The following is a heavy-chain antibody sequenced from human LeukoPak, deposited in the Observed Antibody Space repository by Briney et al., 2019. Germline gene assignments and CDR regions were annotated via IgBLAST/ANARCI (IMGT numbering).Heavy chain of an antibody. CDR1: GGSISSYY. J-gene: IGHJ6*02. Sequence: TSETLSLTCTVSGGSISSYYWSWTRQPPGKGLEWIGYIYYSGSTNYNPSLKSRVTISVDTSKNQFSLKLSSVTAADTAVYYCARHGVTMVRGVINYYYGTDVWGQGTTVTVSS. CDR3: ARHGVTMVRGVINYYYGTDV. D-gene: IGHD3-10*01. V-gene: IGHV4-59*08. CDR2: IYYSGST.